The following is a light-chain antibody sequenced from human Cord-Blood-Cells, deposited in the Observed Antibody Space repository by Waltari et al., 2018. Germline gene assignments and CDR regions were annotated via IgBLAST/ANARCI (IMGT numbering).Light chain of an antibody. CDR3: SSYTSSSTVV. CDR1: SSDVGGYNY. J-gene: IGLJ2*01. CDR2: EVS. V-gene: IGLV2-14*01. Sequence: QSALTQPASVSGSPGQSIPIPCTGTSSDVGGYNYVSWYQQHPGKAPKLMIYEVSNRPSGVSNRFSGSKSGNTASLTISGLQAEDEADYYCSSYTSSSTVVFGGGTKLTV.